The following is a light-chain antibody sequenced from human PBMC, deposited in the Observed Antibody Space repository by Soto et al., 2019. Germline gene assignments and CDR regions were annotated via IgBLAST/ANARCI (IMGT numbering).Light chain of an antibody. Sequence: QSALTQPASVSGSPGQSITISCTGTSSDVGGYNYVSWYQQHPGKAPKLMIYDVSNRPSGVSNRFSGSKSGNTASLTISGLQAEDEADYDCRSYTRSSTLVVFGGGTQLTVL. V-gene: IGLV2-14*01. CDR1: SSDVGGYNY. CDR3: RSYTRSSTLVV. J-gene: IGLJ2*01. CDR2: DVS.